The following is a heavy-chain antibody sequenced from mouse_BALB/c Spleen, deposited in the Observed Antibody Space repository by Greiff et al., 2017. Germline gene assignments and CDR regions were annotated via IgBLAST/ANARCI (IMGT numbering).Heavy chain of an antibody. CDR3: VRDDSYGWFGY. D-gene: IGHD1-1*01. CDR2: IRSKSNNYAT. Sequence: EVKLMESGGGLVQPKGSLKLSCAASGFTFNTYAMHWVCQAPGKGLEWVARIRSKSNNYATYYADSVKDRFTISRDDSQSMLYLQMNNLKTEDTAMYYCVRDDSYGWFGYWGQGTLVTVSA. CDR1: GFTFNTYA. J-gene: IGHJ3*01. V-gene: IGHV10-3*03.